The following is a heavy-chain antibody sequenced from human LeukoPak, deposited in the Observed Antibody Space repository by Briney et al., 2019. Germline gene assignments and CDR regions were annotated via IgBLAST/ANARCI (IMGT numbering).Heavy chain of an antibody. V-gene: IGHV3-66*01. CDR3: ARDSRGSSWFFDY. CDR1: GFIVSSRY. D-gene: IGHD6-13*01. CDR2: IYSGGSA. J-gene: IGHJ4*02. Sequence: GGSLRLSCAASGFIVSSRYMSWVRQAPGKGLEWVSVIYSGGSAFYADSVKGRLTISRDDSKNTLYLQMNSLRVEDTAVYYCARDSRGSSWFFDYWGQGALVTVSS.